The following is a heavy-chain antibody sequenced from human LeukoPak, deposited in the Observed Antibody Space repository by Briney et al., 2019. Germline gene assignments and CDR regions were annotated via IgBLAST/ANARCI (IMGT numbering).Heavy chain of an antibody. CDR3: ALTMVVTHPFDY. D-gene: IGHD4-23*01. Sequence: GASVKVSCKASGGTFSSYAISWVRQAPGQGLEWMGRIIPIFGTANYAQKFQGRVTITTDESTSTAYMELSSLRSEDTAVYYCALTMVVTHPFDYWGQGTLVTVSS. CDR2: IIPIFGTA. V-gene: IGHV1-69*05. J-gene: IGHJ4*02. CDR1: GGTFSSYA.